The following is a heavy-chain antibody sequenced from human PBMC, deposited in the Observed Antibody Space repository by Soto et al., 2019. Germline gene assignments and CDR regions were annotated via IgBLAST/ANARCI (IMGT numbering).Heavy chain of an antibody. Sequence: SETLSLTCAVYGGSFSGYYWSWIRQPPGKGLEWIGEINHSGSTNYNPSLKSRVTISVDTSKNQFSLKLSSVTAADTAVYYCARDFGTSTVTFDYWGQGTLVTVS. D-gene: IGHD4-17*01. CDR1: GGSFSGYY. J-gene: IGHJ4*02. V-gene: IGHV4-34*01. CDR2: INHSGST. CDR3: ARDFGTSTVTFDY.